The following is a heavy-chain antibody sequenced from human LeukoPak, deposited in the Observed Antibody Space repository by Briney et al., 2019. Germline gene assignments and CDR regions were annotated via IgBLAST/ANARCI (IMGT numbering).Heavy chain of an antibody. CDR1: GGTFSSYA. J-gene: IGHJ6*03. D-gene: IGHD3-3*01. Sequence: SVKVSRKASGGTFSSYAISWVRQAPGQGLEWMGGIIPIFGTANYAQKFQGRVTITTDESTSTAYMELSSLRSEDTAVYYCARVVLNDFWSYYYMDVWGKGTTVTVSS. CDR2: IIPIFGTA. V-gene: IGHV1-69*05. CDR3: ARVVLNDFWSYYYMDV.